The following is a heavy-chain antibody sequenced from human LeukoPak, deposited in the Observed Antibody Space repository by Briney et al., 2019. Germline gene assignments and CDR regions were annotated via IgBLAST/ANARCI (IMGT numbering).Heavy chain of an antibody. D-gene: IGHD3-10*01. CDR1: GFTFDDYA. J-gene: IGHJ4*02. CDR3: AKDRRAGSYDY. CDR2: ISGSGGNT. Sequence: TGGSLRLSCAASGFTFDDYAMHWVRQAPGKGLEWVSAISGSGGNTYYADSVKGRFTISRDNSKNTLYLQMNSLRAEDTAVYYCAKDRRAGSYDYWGQGTLVTVSS. V-gene: IGHV3-23*01.